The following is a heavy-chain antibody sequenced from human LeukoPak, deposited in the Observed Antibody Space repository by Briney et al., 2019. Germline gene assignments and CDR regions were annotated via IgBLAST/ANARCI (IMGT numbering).Heavy chain of an antibody. J-gene: IGHJ4*02. CDR1: GFTFSSYS. CDR2: ISGSGGST. V-gene: IGHV3-23*01. Sequence: GGSLRLSCAASGFTFSSYSMNWVRQAPGKGLEWVSVISGSGGSTYYADSVQGRFTISRDNSNNTLYLQMNSLRADDTAVYYCAKRGYDSSSYYGYFDYWAQGTLVTVSS. CDR3: AKRGYDSSSYYGYFDY. D-gene: IGHD3-22*01.